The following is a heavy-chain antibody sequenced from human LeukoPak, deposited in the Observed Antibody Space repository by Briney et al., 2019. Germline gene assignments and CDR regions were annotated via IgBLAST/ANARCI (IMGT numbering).Heavy chain of an antibody. J-gene: IGHJ3*02. CDR3: ARANDYDSSGYYYLFAFDI. CDR1: GGSISSYY. Sequence: SETLSLTCTVSGGSISSYYWSWIRQPPGKGLGWIGYIYYSGSTNYNPSLKSRVTISVDTSKNQFSLKLSSVTAADTAVYYCARANDYDSSGYYYLFAFDIWGQGTMVTVSS. CDR2: IYYSGST. D-gene: IGHD3-22*01. V-gene: IGHV4-59*01.